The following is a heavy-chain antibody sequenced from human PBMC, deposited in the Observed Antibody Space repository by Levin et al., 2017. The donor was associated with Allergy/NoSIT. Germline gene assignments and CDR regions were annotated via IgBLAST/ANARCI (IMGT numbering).Heavy chain of an antibody. V-gene: IGHV3-23*01. D-gene: IGHD3-16*01. CDR3: AKVGSV. CDR1: GLTFSEYA. J-gene: IGHJ4*02. CDR2: ISASGTTT. Sequence: PGGSLRLSCVVSGLTFSEYAMTWVRQAPGKGLEWVSSISASGTTTYYADSVKGRFTISRDNSMNTLNLQMNSLRVEDTAVYYCAKVGSVGGRGALVTVSS.